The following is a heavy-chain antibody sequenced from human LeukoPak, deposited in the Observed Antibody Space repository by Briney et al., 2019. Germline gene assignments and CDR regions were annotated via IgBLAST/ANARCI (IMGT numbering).Heavy chain of an antibody. J-gene: IGHJ4*02. CDR1: GFTFTDYA. CDR2: IGGGGFNT. D-gene: IGHD2-21*01. CDR3: AKDNFGLVPYCFDS. Sequence: GGSLRLSCVASGFTFTDYAMSWVRQAPGKGLEWVSSIGGGGFNTHYANSVKGRFSISRDTSTNTLYLEMNSLRADDSALYYCAKDNFGLVPYCFDSWGQGTLVTVSS. V-gene: IGHV3-23*01.